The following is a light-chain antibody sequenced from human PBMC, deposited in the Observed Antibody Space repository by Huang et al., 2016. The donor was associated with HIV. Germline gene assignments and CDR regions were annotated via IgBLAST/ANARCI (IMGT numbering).Light chain of an antibody. CDR2: GSS. J-gene: IGKJ4*01. V-gene: IGKV3-15*01. CDR3: HQYNNWLLS. Sequence: EIVTTQSPATLSVSPGQRVTLSCRANRSGSTNLAWYQQRHGQAPRLLIYGSSTRAPGIPARVSGSGSGTDFSLTISSLQSEDFALYYCHQYNNWLLSFGGGTRV. CDR1: RSGSTN.